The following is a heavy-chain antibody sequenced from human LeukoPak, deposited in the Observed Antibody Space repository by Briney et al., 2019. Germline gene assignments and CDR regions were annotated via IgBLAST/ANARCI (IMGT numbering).Heavy chain of an antibody. CDR2: ISSSGSTI. CDR3: ARVLGTWSGELFLPYFDY. V-gene: IGHV3-48*03. J-gene: IGHJ4*02. D-gene: IGHD3-10*01. CDR1: GFTFSSYE. Sequence: GGSLRLSCAASGFTFSSYEMNWVRQAPGKGLEWVSYISSSGSTIYYADSVKGRFTISRDNAKNSLYLQMNSLRAEDTAVYYCARVLGTWSGELFLPYFDYWGQGTLVTVSS.